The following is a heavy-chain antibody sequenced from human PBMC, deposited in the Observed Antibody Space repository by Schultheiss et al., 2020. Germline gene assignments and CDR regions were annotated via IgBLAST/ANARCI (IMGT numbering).Heavy chain of an antibody. J-gene: IGHJ6*02. V-gene: IGHV4-4*02. CDR3: ARVDYYGSGSYLYYYYYGMDV. CDR2: IYYSGST. Sequence: SETLSLTCAVSGDSISSSSWWSWVRQPPGKGLEWIGYIYYSGSTNYNPSLKSRVTISVDKSKNQFSLKLSSVTAADTAVYYCARVDYYGSGSYLYYYYYGMDVWGQGTTVTVSS. CDR1: GDSISSSSW. D-gene: IGHD3-10*01.